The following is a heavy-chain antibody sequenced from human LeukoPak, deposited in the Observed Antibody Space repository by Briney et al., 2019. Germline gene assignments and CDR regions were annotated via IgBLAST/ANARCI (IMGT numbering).Heavy chain of an antibody. J-gene: IGHJ5*02. CDR1: GYTFTSYD. CDR3: ARGIAVAGTDWFDP. Sequence: ASVKVSCKASGYTFTSYDINWVRQATGQGLEWMGWMNPNSGNTGYAQKFQGRVTMTRNTSISTAYMELSSLRSEDTAVYYCARGIAVAGTDWFDPWGQGTLVTVSS. V-gene: IGHV1-8*01. CDR2: MNPNSGNT. D-gene: IGHD6-19*01.